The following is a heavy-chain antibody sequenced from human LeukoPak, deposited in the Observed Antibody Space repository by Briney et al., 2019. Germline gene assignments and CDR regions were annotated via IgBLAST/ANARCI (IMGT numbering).Heavy chain of an antibody. CDR1: GLTFNSFE. V-gene: IGHV3-48*03. CDR2: IRGDGSLK. Sequence: GGSLRLSCVGSGLTFNSFEMNWVRQAPGKGLEWVSYIRGDGSLKTYAESVKGRFTISRDNAKNSVYLQMDSLRVEDTAIYYCARRFRDWGQGILVTVSS. J-gene: IGHJ4*02. D-gene: IGHD5-24*01. CDR3: ARRFRD.